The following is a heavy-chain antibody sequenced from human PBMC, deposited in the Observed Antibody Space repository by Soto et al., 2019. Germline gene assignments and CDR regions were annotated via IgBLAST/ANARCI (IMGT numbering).Heavy chain of an antibody. CDR2: INHSGST. D-gene: IGHD6-19*01. Sequence: QVQLQQWGAGLLKPSETLSLTCAVYGGSFSGYYWSWIRQPPGKGLEWIGEINHSGSTNYNPSLKSRVTISVDTSKNQCSLKLSSVTAADTAVYYCARGEDIGGIAVAGKPLPWFDPWGQGTLVTVSS. V-gene: IGHV4-34*01. CDR1: GGSFSGYY. J-gene: IGHJ5*02. CDR3: ARGEDIGGIAVAGKPLPWFDP.